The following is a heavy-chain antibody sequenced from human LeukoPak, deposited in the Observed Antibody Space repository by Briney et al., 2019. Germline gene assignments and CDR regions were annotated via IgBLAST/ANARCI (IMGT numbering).Heavy chain of an antibody. CDR1: GYTLTELS. V-gene: IGHV1-24*01. CDR3: ARGGIDSSGWYNYYFGMDV. CDR2: FDPEDGET. D-gene: IGHD6-19*01. J-gene: IGHJ6*02. Sequence: ASVKVSCKVCGYTLTELSMHWVRQAPGKGLEWMGGFDPEDGETIYAQKFQGRVTMTEDTSTDTAYMELSSLRSEDTAVYFCARGGIDSSGWYNYYFGMDVWGQGTTVTVSS.